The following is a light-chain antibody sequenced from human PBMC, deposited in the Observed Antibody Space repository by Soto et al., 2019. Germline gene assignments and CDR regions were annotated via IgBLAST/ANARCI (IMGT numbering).Light chain of an antibody. J-gene: IGKJ5*01. CDR3: QQYNSYLIT. Sequence: DIQMTQSPSTLSASVGDRGTITCRASQSISSWLAWYQQKPGKAPKLXIYDASSLESGVPSRFSGSGSGTEFTLTISSLQPDDFATYYCQQYNSYLITFGQGTRLEI. CDR1: QSISSW. V-gene: IGKV1-5*01. CDR2: DAS.